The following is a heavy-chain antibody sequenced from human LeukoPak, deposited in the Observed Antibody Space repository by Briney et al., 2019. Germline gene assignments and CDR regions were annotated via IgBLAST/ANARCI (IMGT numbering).Heavy chain of an antibody. Sequence: GGSLRLSCAASGFTFSNAGMSLFRQAPGKGLEWVGRIKSKTDGGTTDYAAPVKGRFTISRDDSKNTLYLQMNSLKTEDTAVYYCPTGLYGDYGASGGQGTLVTVSS. D-gene: IGHD4-17*01. CDR1: GFTFSNAG. CDR2: IKSKTDGGTT. CDR3: PTGLYGDYGAS. J-gene: IGHJ4*02. V-gene: IGHV3-15*01.